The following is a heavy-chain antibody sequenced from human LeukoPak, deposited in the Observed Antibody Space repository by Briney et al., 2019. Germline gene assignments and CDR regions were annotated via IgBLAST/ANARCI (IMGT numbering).Heavy chain of an antibody. CDR2: IYTSGST. D-gene: IGHD3-10*01. CDR1: GGSISSYY. Sequence: SETLSLTCTVSGGSISSYYWSWIRQPPGKGLEWIGYIYTSGSTNYNPSLKSRVTISVDTSKNQFFLKLSSVTAADTAVYYCASSLTSMVRGVISNAFDIWGQGTMVTVSS. V-gene: IGHV4-4*09. J-gene: IGHJ3*02. CDR3: ASSLTSMVRGVISNAFDI.